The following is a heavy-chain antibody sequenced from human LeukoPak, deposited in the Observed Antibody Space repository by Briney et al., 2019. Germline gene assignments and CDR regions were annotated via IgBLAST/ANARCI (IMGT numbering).Heavy chain of an antibody. CDR1: GFTFSSYG. Sequence: GGSLRLSCAPSGFTFSSYGMHWVRQAPGKGLEWVAVISYDGSNKYYADSVKGRFTISRDNSKNTLYLQMNSLRAEDTAVYYCAKDRFLNYWGQGTLVTVSS. J-gene: IGHJ4*02. CDR3: AKDRFLNY. CDR2: ISYDGSNK. V-gene: IGHV3-30*18. D-gene: IGHD3-10*01.